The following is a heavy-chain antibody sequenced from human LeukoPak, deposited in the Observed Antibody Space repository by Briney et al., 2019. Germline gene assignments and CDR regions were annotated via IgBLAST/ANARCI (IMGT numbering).Heavy chain of an antibody. CDR3: ARDEGSFDP. CDR2: ISSSGSTI. J-gene: IGHJ5*02. V-gene: IGHV3-11*01. CDR1: GFAFSNHY. D-gene: IGHD6-19*01. Sequence: GGSLRLSCAASGFAFSNHYMNWVRQAPGKGLEWVSYISSSGSTIYYADSVKGRFTISRDNAKNSLYLQMNSLRAEDTAVYYCARDEGSFDPWGQGTLVTVSS.